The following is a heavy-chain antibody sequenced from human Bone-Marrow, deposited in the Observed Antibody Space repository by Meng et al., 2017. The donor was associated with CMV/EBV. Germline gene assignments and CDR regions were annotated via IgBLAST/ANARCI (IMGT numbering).Heavy chain of an antibody. D-gene: IGHD3-3*01. J-gene: IGHJ6*02. V-gene: IGHV1-18*01. CDR2: ISAYNGNT. Sequence: ASVKVSCKASGYTFTSYGISWVRQAPGQGLEWMGWISAYNGNTNYAQKLQGRVTMTTDTSTSTAYMELRSLRSDDTAVYYCARGVARTYYDFWSGCGDVWGQGTTVTVSS. CDR1: GYTFTSYG. CDR3: ARGVARTYYDFWSGCGDV.